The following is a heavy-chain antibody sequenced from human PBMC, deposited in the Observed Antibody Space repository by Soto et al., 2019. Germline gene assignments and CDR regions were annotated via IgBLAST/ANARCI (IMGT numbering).Heavy chain of an antibody. Sequence: EVQVVESGGGLVKPGGSLRLSCAASGFTFSEYSFLWVRQAPGKGLEWLSFIANGDNHIFYSDSVKGRFTISRDNAKNSVYLQLNSLRADDSAVYYCARENGHCTDACNRGAFDIWGQGTTVTVSS. J-gene: IGHJ3*02. V-gene: IGHV3-21*01. CDR3: ARENGHCTDACNRGAFDI. CDR2: IANGDNHI. CDR1: GFTFSEYS. D-gene: IGHD2-2*01.